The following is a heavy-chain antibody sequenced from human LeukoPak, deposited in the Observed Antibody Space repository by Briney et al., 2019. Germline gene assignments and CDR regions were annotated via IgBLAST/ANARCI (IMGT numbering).Heavy chain of an antibody. CDR1: GYTFTIYG. CDR3: ARDRVVVATTPAFGY. D-gene: IGHD5-12*01. J-gene: IGHJ4*02. CDR2: ISAYNGNT. V-gene: IGHV1-18*01. Sequence: ASVTVSFTASGYTFTIYGISGGRQAPGEGGGRMGWISAYNGNTNYAQTLQGRVTMTTDTSTSTAYMELRSLSSDDTAVYYCARDRVVVATTPAFGYWGQGTLVTVSS.